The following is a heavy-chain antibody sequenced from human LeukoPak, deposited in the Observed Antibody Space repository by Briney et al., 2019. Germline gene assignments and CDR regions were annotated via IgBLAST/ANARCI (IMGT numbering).Heavy chain of an antibody. Sequence: SETLSLTCAVSGGSISSSNWWSWVRQPPGKGLEWIGEIYHSGSTNYNPSLKSRVTISVDKSKNQFSLKLSSVTAADTAAYYCARVGRYCSSTSCYTPLGRKKNAFDIWGQGTMVTVSS. J-gene: IGHJ3*02. D-gene: IGHD2-2*02. CDR2: IYHSGST. CDR1: GGSISSSNW. V-gene: IGHV4-4*02. CDR3: ARVGRYCSSTSCYTPLGRKKNAFDI.